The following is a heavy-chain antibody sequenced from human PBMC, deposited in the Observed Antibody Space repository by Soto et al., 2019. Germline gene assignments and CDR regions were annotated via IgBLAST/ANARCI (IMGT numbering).Heavy chain of an antibody. D-gene: IGHD6-13*01. CDR1: GFTFSTYS. CDR3: VKDESINWYSGHFRH. CDR2: LSSTGDI. J-gene: IGHJ1*01. Sequence: PGGSLRLSCAASGFTFSTYSMSWVRQAPGKGLEWVSSLSSTGDIYYTDSGKGRFTISRDNAKSSLFLQMNSLSAEDTAFYYCVKDESINWYSGHFRHWGQGTLVTVS. V-gene: IGHV3-21*04.